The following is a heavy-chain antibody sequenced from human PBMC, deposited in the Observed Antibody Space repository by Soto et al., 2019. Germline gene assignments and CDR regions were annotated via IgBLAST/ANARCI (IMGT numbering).Heavy chain of an antibody. V-gene: IGHV1-69*06. Sequence: GASVKVSCKASGGTFSSYAISWVRQAPGQGLEWMGGIIPIFGTANYAQKFQGRVTITADKSTSTAYMELSSLRSEDTAVYYCAVLCSSTSCYGSPRYYYGMDVWGQGTTVTSP. CDR2: IIPIFGTA. J-gene: IGHJ6*02. D-gene: IGHD2-2*01. CDR3: AVLCSSTSCYGSPRYYYGMDV. CDR1: GGTFSSYA.